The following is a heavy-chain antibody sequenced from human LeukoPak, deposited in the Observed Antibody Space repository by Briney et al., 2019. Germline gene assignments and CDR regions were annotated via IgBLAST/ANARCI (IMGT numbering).Heavy chain of an antibody. CDR1: GFTFSSYA. CDR2: ISYDGSNK. J-gene: IGHJ4*02. CDR3: ARDGGGMRTAKYYFDY. Sequence: PGGSLRLSCAASGFTFSSYAMHWVRQAPGKGLEWVAVISYDGSNKYYAGSVKGRFTISRDNSKNTLYLQMNSLRAEDTAVYYCARDGGGMRTAKYYFDYWGQGTLVTVSS. V-gene: IGHV3-30-3*01. D-gene: IGHD2-8*01.